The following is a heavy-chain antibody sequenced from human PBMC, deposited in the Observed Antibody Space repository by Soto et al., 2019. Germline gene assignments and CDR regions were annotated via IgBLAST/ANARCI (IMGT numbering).Heavy chain of an antibody. Sequence: SLRLSCAAAGFNVSDNYMGWVRQAPGKGLEWVSSFFTGGSTDYADSVKGRFTISRDDSKNTVYLQTNSLRAEDTAVYFCVRERRGLGIGFDHWGQGTLVTVSS. CDR3: VRERRGLGIGFDH. CDR1: GFNVSDNY. J-gene: IGHJ4*02. V-gene: IGHV3-53*01. CDR2: FFTGGST. D-gene: IGHD6-19*01.